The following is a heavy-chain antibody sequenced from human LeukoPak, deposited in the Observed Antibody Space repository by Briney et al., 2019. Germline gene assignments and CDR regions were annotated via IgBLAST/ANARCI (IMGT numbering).Heavy chain of an antibody. CDR2: ISSSSSTI. J-gene: IGHJ4*02. V-gene: IGHV3-48*01. CDR3: TRSRFCSTGTCPPGY. D-gene: IGHD2-15*01. Sequence: GGSLRLSCAASGFTFNSYNMNWVRQAPGKGLEWVSYISSSSSTIYYADSVKGRFTISRDSAKTSLYLQMNSLRAEDTAVYYCTRSRFCSTGTCPPGYWGQGTLVTVSS. CDR1: GFTFNSYN.